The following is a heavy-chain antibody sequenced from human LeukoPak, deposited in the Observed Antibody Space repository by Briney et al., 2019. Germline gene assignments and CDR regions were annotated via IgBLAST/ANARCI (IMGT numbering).Heavy chain of an antibody. V-gene: IGHV4-39*02. CDR3: AREDGRWQQWPYFDY. CDR1: GDSIISSDYF. Sequence: PSETLSLTCSVSGDSIISSDYFWGWIRQPPGKGLEWIASVYYSGSTFYNPSFWSRVTISADTSRNQFSLKLNSVTAADTAVYYCAREDGRWQQWPYFDYWGQGTLVTVSS. J-gene: IGHJ4*02. D-gene: IGHD6-19*01. CDR2: VYYSGST.